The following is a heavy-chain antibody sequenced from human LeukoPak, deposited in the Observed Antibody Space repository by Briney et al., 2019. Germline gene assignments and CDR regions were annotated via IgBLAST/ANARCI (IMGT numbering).Heavy chain of an antibody. J-gene: IGHJ4*02. CDR3: ARRARYSYGYVGY. V-gene: IGHV5-51*01. CDR1: GYSFTCYY. D-gene: IGHD5-18*01. CDR2: IYPGDSDT. Sequence: GESLKIFCKGSGYSFTCYYIGYARQMPGKGLEWMGIIYPGDSDTRYSPSFQGQVTISADKSISTAYLQWSSLKASDTAMYYCARRARYSYGYVGYWGQGTLVTVSS.